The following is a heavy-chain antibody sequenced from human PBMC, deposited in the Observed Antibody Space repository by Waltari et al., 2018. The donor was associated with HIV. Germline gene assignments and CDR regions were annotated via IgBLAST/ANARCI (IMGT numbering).Heavy chain of an antibody. V-gene: IGHV3-33*01. D-gene: IGHD2-8*01. CDR2: IWFYAKHK. CDR3: ARGDIILMVYTIDY. J-gene: IGHJ4*02. CDR1: GLLFSRYG. Sequence: QVQLVESGGGVVQPGRSLRLSCAASGLLFSRYGMHWVRQAPGKGLVWGAVIWFYAKHKYYSDSVKGRFTISRDNSKDTVDLQMNSLRTEDTGVYYCARGDIILMVYTIDYWGQGTLVSVSS.